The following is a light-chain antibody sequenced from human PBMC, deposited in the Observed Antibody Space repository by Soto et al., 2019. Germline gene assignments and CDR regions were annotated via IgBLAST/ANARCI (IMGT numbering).Light chain of an antibody. J-gene: IGKJ2*01. CDR2: DAS. V-gene: IGKV3-11*01. CDR3: QQRSNWPTT. Sequence: EIVLTQSPATLSLSPGERATLSCRASQSVRSYLAWYQQKPGQAPRLLIYDASNRATGIPARFSGSGSGTDFTLTISSLEPEDCAVYYCQQRSNWPTTFGQGTKLEIK. CDR1: QSVRSY.